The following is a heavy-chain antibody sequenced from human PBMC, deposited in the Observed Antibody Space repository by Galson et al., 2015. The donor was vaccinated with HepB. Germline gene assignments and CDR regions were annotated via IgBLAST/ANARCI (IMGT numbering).Heavy chain of an antibody. Sequence: SVKVSCKASGGTFSSYAISWVRQAPGQGLEWMGRIIPILGIANYAQKFQGRVTITADKSTSTAYMELSSLRSEDTAVYYCARDRGSFGRQLVPSYFGYWGQGTLVTVSS. J-gene: IGHJ4*02. D-gene: IGHD6-13*01. V-gene: IGHV1-69*04. CDR3: ARDRGSFGRQLVPSYFGY. CDR2: IIPILGIA. CDR1: GGTFSSYA.